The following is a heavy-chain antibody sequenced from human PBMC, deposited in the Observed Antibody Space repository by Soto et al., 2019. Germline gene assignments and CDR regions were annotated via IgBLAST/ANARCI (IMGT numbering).Heavy chain of an antibody. CDR1: GYTFTSYY. D-gene: IGHD5-18*01. V-gene: IGHV1-46*01. CDR2: INPSGGST. CDR3: ARDRFNEKDTAMAHGAFDI. Sequence: ASVKVSCKASGYTFTSYYMHWVRKAPGQGLEWMGIINPSGGSTSYAQKFQGRVTMTRDTSTSTVYMELSSLRSEDTAVYYCARDRFNEKDTAMAHGAFDIWGQGTMVTVSS. J-gene: IGHJ3*02.